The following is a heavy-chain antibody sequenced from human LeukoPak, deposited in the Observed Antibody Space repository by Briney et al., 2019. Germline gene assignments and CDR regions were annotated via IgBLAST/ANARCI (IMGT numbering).Heavy chain of an antibody. Sequence: SETLSLTCTVSGGSISGTYYRRWIRQPSGKGLEWIGYIYYTGTTDSNPSLKSRVTISLDTSKNQFSLNLSSVTAADTAVYYCARRWVYDKRAFDAWGQGTMVTVSS. D-gene: IGHD3-16*01. J-gene: IGHJ3*01. CDR3: ARRWVYDKRAFDA. V-gene: IGHV4-59*08. CDR1: GGSISGTYY. CDR2: IYYTGTT.